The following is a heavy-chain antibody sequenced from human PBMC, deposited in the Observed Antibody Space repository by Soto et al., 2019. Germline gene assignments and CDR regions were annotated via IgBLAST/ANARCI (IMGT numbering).Heavy chain of an antibody. D-gene: IGHD1-1*01. CDR2: ISSSSSYI. CDR1: GFTFSSYS. J-gene: IGHJ4*02. V-gene: IGHV3-21*01. Sequence: EVQLVESGGGLVKPGGSLRLSCAASGFTFSSYSMNWVRQAPGKGLEWVSSISSSSSYIYYADSVKGRFTISRDNAKNSLYLLMNSLRAEDTAVYYCARGRGWLQLRGAYWGQGTLVTVSS. CDR3: ARGRGWLQLRGAY.